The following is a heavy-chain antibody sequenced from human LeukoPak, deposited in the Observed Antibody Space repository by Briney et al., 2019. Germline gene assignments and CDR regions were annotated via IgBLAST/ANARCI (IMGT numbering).Heavy chain of an antibody. D-gene: IGHD2-2*03. CDR2: IFYSGKT. Sequence: SETLSLTCTVSNGSMTSDSYYWAWVRQPPGKGLEWIGTIFYSGKTYYSASLKSRVTVSLDTSKKNFSLRLSSVTAADTAVYYCARLWIVAAWFDAWGQGALVTVSS. CDR3: ARLWIVAAWFDA. J-gene: IGHJ5*02. CDR1: NGSMTSDSYY. V-gene: IGHV4-39*02.